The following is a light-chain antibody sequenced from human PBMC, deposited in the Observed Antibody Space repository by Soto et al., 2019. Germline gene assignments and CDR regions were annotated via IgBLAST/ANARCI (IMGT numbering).Light chain of an antibody. CDR3: QQDNSYLWT. CDR1: QSISSW. CDR2: KAS. Sequence: DIQMTQSPSTLSASVGDRVTITCRASQSISSWLAWYQQKPGKAPKLLIYKASSLESGVPSRFSGSGSGTEFTFTISSLQAYDFGTYYCQQDNSYLWTFGQGTKVEIK. V-gene: IGKV1-5*03. J-gene: IGKJ1*01.